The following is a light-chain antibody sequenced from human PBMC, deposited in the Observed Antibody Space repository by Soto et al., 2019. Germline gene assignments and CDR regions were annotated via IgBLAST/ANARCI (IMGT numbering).Light chain of an antibody. CDR2: VAS. CDR1: QSVSGN. Sequence: EIVMTQSPATLSVSPGERATLSCRASQSVSGNLAWYQQKPGQAPRLLIYVASTRATGIPARFSGRGSGTEFTLTISSLQSEDVAVYYCQQYNTWPPAFGQGTKVEIK. J-gene: IGKJ1*01. V-gene: IGKV3-15*01. CDR3: QQYNTWPPA.